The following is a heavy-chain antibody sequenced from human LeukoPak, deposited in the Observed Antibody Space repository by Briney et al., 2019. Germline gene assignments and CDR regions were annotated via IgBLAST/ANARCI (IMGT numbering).Heavy chain of an antibody. CDR3: ARQERYCSNGVCLKHFDY. J-gene: IGHJ4*02. D-gene: IGHD2-8*01. CDR2: IYYSGST. V-gene: IGHV4-39*01. CDR1: GGSISSTGYY. Sequence: SETLSLTCTVSGGSISSTGYYWGYIRQPPGKGLEWIGSIYYSGSTYYNPSLKSRVTISVHTSKNQFSLKLSSVTAADTAVYYCARQERYCSNGVCLKHFDYWGQGTLVTVSS.